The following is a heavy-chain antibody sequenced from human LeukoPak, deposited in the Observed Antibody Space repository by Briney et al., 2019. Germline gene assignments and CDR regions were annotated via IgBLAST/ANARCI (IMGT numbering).Heavy chain of an antibody. Sequence: ASVKVSCKASGYNFNNYGVSWVRQAPGQGLEWMGWISAKTGNTNYAQKVQGRVTMATDTSTTTAYMELRSLGSDDTAVNYCARGSYPYSHGMDVWGQGTTVTVSS. V-gene: IGHV1-18*01. D-gene: IGHD1-26*01. CDR3: ARGSYPYSHGMDV. CDR2: ISAKTGNT. J-gene: IGHJ6*02. CDR1: GYNFNNYG.